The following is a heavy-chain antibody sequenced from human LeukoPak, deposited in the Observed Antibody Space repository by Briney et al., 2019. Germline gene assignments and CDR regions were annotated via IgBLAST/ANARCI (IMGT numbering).Heavy chain of an antibody. CDR1: GGSISSYY. CDR3: ARGPGGSGTRPPYTFYYGMDV. Sequence: SETLSLTCTVSGGSISSYYWSWIRQPPGKGLEWIGYMSYNGRSSYNPSLRSRVTISVDASKKQFSLKLSSVTAADTAVYYCARGPGGSGTRPPYTFYYGMDVWGQGTTVTVSS. CDR2: MSYNGRS. V-gene: IGHV4-59*01. J-gene: IGHJ6*02. D-gene: IGHD3-10*01.